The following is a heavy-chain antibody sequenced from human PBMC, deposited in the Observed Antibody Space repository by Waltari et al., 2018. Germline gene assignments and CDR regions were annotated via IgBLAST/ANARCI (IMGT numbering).Heavy chain of an antibody. D-gene: IGHD2-15*01. V-gene: IGHV3-23*01. CDR1: GFTFSSSA. J-gene: IGHJ4*02. CDR3: AKGSVVVAATPGPFDY. CDR2: ISGSGGST. Sequence: EVQLLESGGGLVQPGGSLRLSCAASGFTFSSSAMSWVRQAPGKGLEWVSAISGSGGSTYYADSVKGRFTNSRDNSKNTLYLQMNSLRAEDTAVYYCAKGSVVVAATPGPFDYWGQGTLVTVSS.